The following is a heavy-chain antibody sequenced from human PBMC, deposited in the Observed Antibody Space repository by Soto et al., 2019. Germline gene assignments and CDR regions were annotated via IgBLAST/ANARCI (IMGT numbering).Heavy chain of an antibody. CDR3: ERVEVPRHYYSSSWYYFDY. CDR1: GYSFTSYW. D-gene: IGHD6-13*01. CDR2: IYPGDSDT. V-gene: IGHV5-51*01. Sequence: GESLKISCKGSGYSFTSYWIGWVRQMPGKGLEWMGIIYPGDSDTRYSPSFQGQVTISADKSISTAYLQWSSLKASDTAMYYCERVEVPRHYYSSSWYYFDYWGQGTLVTVS. J-gene: IGHJ4*02.